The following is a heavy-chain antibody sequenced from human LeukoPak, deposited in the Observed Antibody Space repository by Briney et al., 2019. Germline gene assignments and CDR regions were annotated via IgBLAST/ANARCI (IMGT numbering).Heavy chain of an antibody. D-gene: IGHD3-22*01. CDR2: INEDGSER. J-gene: IGHJ4*02. CDR1: GFTFSNYW. V-gene: IGHV3-7*03. CDR3: ATASPYCSGDYCRLRFDY. Sequence: GGSLRLSCAASGFTFSNYWMNWVRQAPGKGLEWVATINEDGSERYYMDSMKGRFTISRDNGDDSLYLQMNSLRAEDTAVYYCATASPYCSGDYCRLRFDYWGQGTLVTVSS.